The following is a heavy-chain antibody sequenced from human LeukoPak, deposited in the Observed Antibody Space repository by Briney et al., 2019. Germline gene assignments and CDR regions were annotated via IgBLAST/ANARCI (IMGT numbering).Heavy chain of an antibody. D-gene: IGHD1-26*01. J-gene: IGHJ4*02. CDR2: ISWNSGSI. CDR1: GFTFDDYA. V-gene: IGHV3-9*01. CDR3: AKDLSGSSFDY. Sequence: GGSLRLSCAASGFTFDDYAMHWVRQAPGKGLEWVSGISWNSGSIGYADSVKGRFTISRDNAKNSLYLQMNSLRAEDTALYYCAKDLSGSSFDYWGQATLVTVSS.